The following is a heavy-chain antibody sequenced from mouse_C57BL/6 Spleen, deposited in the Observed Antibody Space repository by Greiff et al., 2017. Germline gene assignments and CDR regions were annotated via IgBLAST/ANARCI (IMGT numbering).Heavy chain of an antibody. CDR2: ISYDGSN. CDR1: GYSITSGYY. J-gene: IGHJ2*01. V-gene: IGHV3-6*01. D-gene: IGHD6-1*01. CDR3: ARDSPTGGYFDY. Sequence: EVQLQQSGPGLVKPSQSLSLTCSVTGYSITSGYYWNWIRQFPGNKLEWMGYISYDGSNNYNPSLKNRISITRDTSKNQFFLKLNSVTTEDTATYYCARDSPTGGYFDYWGQGTTLTVSS.